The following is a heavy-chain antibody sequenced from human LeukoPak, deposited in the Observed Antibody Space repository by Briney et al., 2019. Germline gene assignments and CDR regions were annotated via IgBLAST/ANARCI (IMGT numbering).Heavy chain of an antibody. J-gene: IGHJ4*02. V-gene: IGHV3-23*01. CDR1: GSTFSSYS. D-gene: IGHD3-3*01. CDR3: AKDGAPYYDFWSGYLDRPKRMNREGY. CDR2: ISGSGGST. Sequence: PGGSLRLSCAASGSTFSSYSMNWVRQAPGKGLEWVSAISGSGGSTYYADSVKGRFTISRDNSKNTLYLQMNSLRAEDTAVYYCAKDGAPYYDFWSGYLDRPKRMNREGYWGQGTLVTVSS.